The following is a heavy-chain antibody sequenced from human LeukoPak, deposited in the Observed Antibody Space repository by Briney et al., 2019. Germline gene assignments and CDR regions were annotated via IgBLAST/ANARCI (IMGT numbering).Heavy chain of an antibody. CDR1: GFTFSSYS. CDR3: ARALRSIAAASDY. Sequence: PGGSLRLSCAASGFTFSSYSMNWVRQAPGKGLEWVSSISSSSSYIYYADSVKGRFTISRDNAKNSLYLQMNSLRAEDTAVYYCARALRSIAAASDYWGQGTLVTVSS. V-gene: IGHV3-21*01. J-gene: IGHJ4*02. D-gene: IGHD6-13*01. CDR2: ISSSSSYI.